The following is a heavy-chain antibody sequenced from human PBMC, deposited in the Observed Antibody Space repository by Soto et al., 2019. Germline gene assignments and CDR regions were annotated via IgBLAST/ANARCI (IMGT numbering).Heavy chain of an antibody. CDR2: ISGSGGST. D-gene: IGHD6-13*01. CDR3: AKWTAAGLEGDYYYYGMDV. Sequence: GGSLRLSCAASGFTFSSYAMSWVRQAPGKGLEWVSAISGSGGSTYYADSVKGRFTISRDNSKNTLYLQMNSLRAEDTAVYYCAKWTAAGLEGDYYYYGMDVWGQGTTVTVSS. CDR1: GFTFSSYA. V-gene: IGHV3-23*01. J-gene: IGHJ6*02.